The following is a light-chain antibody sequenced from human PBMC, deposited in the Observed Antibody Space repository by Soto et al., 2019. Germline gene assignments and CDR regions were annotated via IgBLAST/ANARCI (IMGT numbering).Light chain of an antibody. J-gene: IGLJ3*02. CDR2: LNSDGSH. CDR1: SGHNSYA. CDR3: QTWSTDIRV. V-gene: IGLV4-69*01. Sequence: QLVLTQPHSASASLGASVKLTCTLSSGHNSYAIAWHQQQPEKGPRYLMKLNSDGSHSKGDGIPDRFSVSSSGAERYLTISSLQSEDEADYYCQTWSTDIRVFGGGTKLTVL.